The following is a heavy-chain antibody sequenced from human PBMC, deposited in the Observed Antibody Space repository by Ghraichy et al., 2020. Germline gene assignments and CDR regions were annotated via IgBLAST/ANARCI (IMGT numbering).Heavy chain of an antibody. D-gene: IGHD4-11*01. J-gene: IGHJ4*02. V-gene: IGHV1-18*01. Sequence: ASVKVSCRASGYTFVSHDISWVRQAPGQGLEWMGWISAYNGHTSYAQKFQGRLTMTTDTPTRTAYMELRSLRSDDTAMYYCARSITVGGSLYFDYWGQGTLVPVSA. CDR2: ISAYNGHT. CDR3: ARSITVGGSLYFDY. CDR1: GYTFVSHD.